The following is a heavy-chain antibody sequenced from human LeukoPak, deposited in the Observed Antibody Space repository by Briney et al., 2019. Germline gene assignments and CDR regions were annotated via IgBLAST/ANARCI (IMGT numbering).Heavy chain of an antibody. CDR2: INPNSGGT. CDR3: ARVYNWNSKFDY. Sequence: ASVKDSRKASGYTFTGYYMHWVRQAAGQGLEWMGWINPNSGGTNYAQKFQGRVTMTRDTSISTAYMELSRLRSDDTAVYYCARVYNWNSKFDYWAREPWSPSPQ. J-gene: IGHJ4*02. V-gene: IGHV1-2*02. D-gene: IGHD1-7*01. CDR1: GYTFTGYY.